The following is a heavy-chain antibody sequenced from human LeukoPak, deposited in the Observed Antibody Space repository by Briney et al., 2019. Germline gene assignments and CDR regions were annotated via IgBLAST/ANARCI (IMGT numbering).Heavy chain of an antibody. V-gene: IGHV4-4*02. CDR1: GGSISSINW. Sequence: SETLSLTCAVSGGSISSINWWSWVRQPPGKGLEWIGEISHTGSTSYNPSLESRVTISVDKSKNQFSLNLSSVTAADTAVYYCARGAVRGLFYWGQGTLVTVSS. D-gene: IGHD3-10*01. CDR3: ARGAVRGLFY. J-gene: IGHJ4*02. CDR2: ISHTGST.